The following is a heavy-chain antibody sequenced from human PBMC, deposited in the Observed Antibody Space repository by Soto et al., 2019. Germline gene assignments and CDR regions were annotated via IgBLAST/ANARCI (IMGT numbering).Heavy chain of an antibody. CDR2: INPNSGGT. V-gene: IGHV1-2*02. Sequence: GASVKVSCKASGYTFTGYYMHWVRQAPGQGLEWMGWINPNSGGTNYAQKFQGRVTMTGDTSISTAYMELSRLRSDDTAVYYCARDLGIAARKRPKENWFDPWGQGTLVTVSS. J-gene: IGHJ5*02. CDR3: ARDLGIAARKRPKENWFDP. D-gene: IGHD6-6*01. CDR1: GYTFTGYY.